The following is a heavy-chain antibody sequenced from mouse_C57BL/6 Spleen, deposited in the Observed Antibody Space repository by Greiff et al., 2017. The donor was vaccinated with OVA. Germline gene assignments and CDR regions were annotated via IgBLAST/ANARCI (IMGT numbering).Heavy chain of an antibody. CDR3: ARDYGSSYGYFDV. J-gene: IGHJ1*03. V-gene: IGHV1-19*01. Sequence: EVQLQQSGPVLVKPGASVKMSCKASGYTFTDYYMNWVKQSHGKSLEWIGVINPYNGGTSSNQKFKGKATLTVDKSSSTAYMELNSLTSEDSAVYYCARDYGSSYGYFDVWGTGTTVTVSS. CDR2: INPYNGGT. D-gene: IGHD1-1*01. CDR1: GYTFTDYY.